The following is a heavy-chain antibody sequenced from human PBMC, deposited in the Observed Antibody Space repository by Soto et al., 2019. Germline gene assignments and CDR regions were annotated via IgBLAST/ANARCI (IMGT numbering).Heavy chain of an antibody. D-gene: IGHD3-22*01. V-gene: IGHV4-30-4*01. J-gene: IGHJ1*01. Sequence: QVQLQESGPGLVKPSQTLSLTCTVSGGSISSGDYYWGWIRQPPGKGLEWIGYIYYSGSTNYNPSLMNRVTISVNTSNNQFSLKLSSVTAADTAGYYCASEFYSDSLTPRHFQHWGQGTLVTVSS. CDR2: IYYSGST. CDR3: ASEFYSDSLTPRHFQH. CDR1: GGSISSGDYY.